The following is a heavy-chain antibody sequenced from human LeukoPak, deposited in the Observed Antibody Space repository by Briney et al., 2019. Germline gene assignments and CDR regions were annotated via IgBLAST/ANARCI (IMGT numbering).Heavy chain of an antibody. CDR1: GFTFSDYS. CDR2: ISSGSSYI. CDR3: ASADPRVDP. V-gene: IGHV3-21*01. Sequence: PGGSLRLSCAASGFTFSDYSMHWVRQAPGKGLEWVSSISSGSSYIFYADSVKGRFTISRDNAKSSLYLQLNSLRAEDTAVYYCASADPRVDPWGQGTLVTVSS. J-gene: IGHJ5*02.